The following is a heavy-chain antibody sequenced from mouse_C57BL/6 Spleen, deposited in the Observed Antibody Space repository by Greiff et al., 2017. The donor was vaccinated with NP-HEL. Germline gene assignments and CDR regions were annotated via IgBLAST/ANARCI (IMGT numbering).Heavy chain of an antibody. D-gene: IGHD2-1*01. Sequence: EVNVVESEGGLVQPGSSMKLSCTASGFTFSDYYMAWVRQVPEKGLEWVANINYDGSSTYYLDSLKSRFIISRDNAKNILYLQMSSLKSEDTATYYCAIYYGNYGAMDYWGQGTSVTVSS. J-gene: IGHJ4*01. CDR1: GFTFSDYY. CDR2: INYDGSST. CDR3: AIYYGNYGAMDY. V-gene: IGHV5-16*01.